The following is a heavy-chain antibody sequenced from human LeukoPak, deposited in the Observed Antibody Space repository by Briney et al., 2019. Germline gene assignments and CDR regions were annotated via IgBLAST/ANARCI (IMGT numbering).Heavy chain of an antibody. CDR3: AAGLLWFGESNRYYYMDV. V-gene: IGHV1-58*02. Sequence: GTSVKVSCKASGFTFTSSAMQWVRQARGQRLEWIGWIVVGSGNTNYAQKFQERVTITRDMSTSTAYMELSSLRSEDTAVYYCAAGLLWFGESNRYYYMDVWSKGTTVTVSS. D-gene: IGHD3-10*01. CDR1: GFTFTSSA. J-gene: IGHJ6*03. CDR2: IVVGSGNT.